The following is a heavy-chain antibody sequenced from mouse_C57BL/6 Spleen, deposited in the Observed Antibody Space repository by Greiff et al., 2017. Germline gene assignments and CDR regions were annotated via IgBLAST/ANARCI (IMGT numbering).Heavy chain of an antibody. J-gene: IGHJ2*01. D-gene: IGHD2-1*01. CDR2: IDPSDSET. CDR1: GYTFTSYW. CDR3: ARGYGNYLYYFDY. Sequence: VQLQQPGAELVRPGSSVKLSCKASGYTFTSYWMHWVKQRPIQGLEWIGNIDPSDSETHYNQKFKDKATLTVDKSSSTAYMQLSSLTSEDSAVYYCARGYGNYLYYFDYWGQGTTLTVSS. V-gene: IGHV1-52*01.